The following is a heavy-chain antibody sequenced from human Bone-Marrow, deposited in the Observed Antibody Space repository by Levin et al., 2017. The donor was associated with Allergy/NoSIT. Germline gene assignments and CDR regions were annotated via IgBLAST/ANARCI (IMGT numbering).Heavy chain of an antibody. CDR3: AKHNSSSLPAHPPLDY. CDR2: ISWNSGSI. D-gene: IGHD6-13*01. CDR1: GFTFDDYA. V-gene: IGHV3-9*01. Sequence: SLKISCAASGFTFDDYAMHWVRQAPGKGLEWVSGISWNSGSIGYADSVKGRFTISRDNAKNSLYLQVNSLRPEDTALYYCAKHNSSSLPAHPPLDYWGQGTLVTVSS. J-gene: IGHJ4*02.